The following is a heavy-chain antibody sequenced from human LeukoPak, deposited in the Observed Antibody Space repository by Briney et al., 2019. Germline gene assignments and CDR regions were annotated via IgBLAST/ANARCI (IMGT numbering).Heavy chain of an antibody. D-gene: IGHD6-19*01. CDR2: ISGSGGST. J-gene: IGHJ6*03. CDR3: ARVGSGWYPYYYYYMDV. V-gene: IGHV3-23*01. Sequence: GGSLRLSCAASEFTFSSYAMSWVRQAPGKGLEWVSAISGSGGSTYYADSVKGRFTISRDNSKNTLYLQMNSLRADDTAVYYCARVGSGWYPYYYYYMDVWGKGTTVTVSS. CDR1: EFTFSSYA.